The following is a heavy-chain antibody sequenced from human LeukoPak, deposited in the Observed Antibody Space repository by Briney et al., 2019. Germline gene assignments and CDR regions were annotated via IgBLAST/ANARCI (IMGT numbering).Heavy chain of an antibody. D-gene: IGHD4-17*01. CDR3: ARDRRGPDYGDYGYQLY. CDR1: GFTVSSNY. CDR2: IYSGGST. J-gene: IGHJ4*02. V-gene: IGHV3-53*01. Sequence: QPGGSLRLSCAASGFTVSSNYMSWVRQAPGKGLEWVSVIYSGGSTYYADSVKGRFTISRDNSKNTLYLQMNSLRAEDTAVYYCARDRRGPDYGDYGYQLYWGQGTLVTVSS.